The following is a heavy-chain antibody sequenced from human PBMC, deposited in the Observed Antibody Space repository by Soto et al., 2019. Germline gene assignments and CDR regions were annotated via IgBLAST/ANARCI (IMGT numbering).Heavy chain of an antibody. Sequence: QVQLVQSGAEVRKPGASVRVSCKVPENTLTELTIDWLRQAPGKGLEWMGHSAPEQGEPVYPQKFQGRVSMTEDPSTDTAYMEPTSLRFEDTAVYFCAADRKIVGTIGAFDFWGQGTLVTVSS. CDR1: ENTLTELT. CDR3: AADRKIVGTIGAFDF. CDR2: SAPEQGEP. D-gene: IGHD1-26*01. J-gene: IGHJ4*02. V-gene: IGHV1-24*01.